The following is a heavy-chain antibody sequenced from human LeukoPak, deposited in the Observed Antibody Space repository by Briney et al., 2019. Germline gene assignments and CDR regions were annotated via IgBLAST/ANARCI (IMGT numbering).Heavy chain of an antibody. V-gene: IGHV4-59*01. D-gene: IGHD1-1*01. CDR2: IYYSGST. J-gene: IGHJ4*02. CDR1: GGSISSYY. CDR3: ARASWDDVGTDY. Sequence: SETLSLTCTVSGGSISSYYWSWIRQPPGKGLEWIGYIYYSGSTNYNPSLKSRVTISVDTSKNQFSLKLNSVTAADTAVYYCARASWDDVGTDYWGQGTLVTVSS.